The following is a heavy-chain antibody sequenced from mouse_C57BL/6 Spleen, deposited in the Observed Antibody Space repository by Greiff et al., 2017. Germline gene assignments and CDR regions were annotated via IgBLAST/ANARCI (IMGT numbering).Heavy chain of an antibody. D-gene: IGHD1-1*01. Sequence: EVQLQQSGPELVKPGASVTISCKASGYSFTDYNMNWVKQSNGKSLEWIGVINPNYGTTSYNQKFKGKATLTVDQSSSTAYMQLNSLTSEDSAVYYCAIYYYGSSYYFDYGGQGTTLTVSS. CDR3: AIYYYGSSYYFDY. V-gene: IGHV1-39*01. CDR1: GYSFTDYN. CDR2: INPNYGTT. J-gene: IGHJ2*01.